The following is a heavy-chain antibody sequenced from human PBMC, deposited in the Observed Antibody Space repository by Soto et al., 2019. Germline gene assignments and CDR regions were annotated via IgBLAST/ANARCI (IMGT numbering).Heavy chain of an antibody. D-gene: IGHD4-17*01. J-gene: IGHJ4*02. V-gene: IGHV3-74*01. CDR3: VRDTAF. CDR1: GFEFSTFL. Sequence: GESLRLSCAASGFEFSTFLMQWVRQAPGKGLVWVSRINGDGSGTVYADSVKGRFTISRDNARNTLYLQVNSLRAEDTAVYYCVRDTAFWAQGTQVPGSS. CDR2: INGDGSGT.